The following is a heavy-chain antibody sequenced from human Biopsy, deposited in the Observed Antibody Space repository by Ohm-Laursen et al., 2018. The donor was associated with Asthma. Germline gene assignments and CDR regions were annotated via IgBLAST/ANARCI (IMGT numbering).Heavy chain of an antibody. D-gene: IGHD1-14*01. CDR2: ITGSGGFA. CDR1: GFTFSNYG. CDR3: ARDGPELPTELDY. V-gene: IGHV3-23*01. J-gene: IGHJ4*02. Sequence: SLRLSCAASGFTFSNYGMSWVRQAPGKGLEWVSSITGSGGFAYYADSVKGRFTISRDKSDNTLYLQMNSLRAEDTAVYYCARDGPELPTELDYWGPGTLVTVSS.